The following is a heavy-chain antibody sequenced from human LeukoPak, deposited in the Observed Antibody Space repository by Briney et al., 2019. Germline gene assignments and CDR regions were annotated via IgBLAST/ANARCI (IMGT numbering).Heavy chain of an antibody. D-gene: IGHD4-17*01. CDR2: INPNSGGT. CDR3: ARGEGYGDYLFDY. Sequence: ASVKVSCKASGYTFTGYYMHWVRQAPGQGLEWMGRINPNSGGTNYAQKFQGRVTITADESTSTAYMELSSLRSEDTAVYYCARGEGYGDYLFDYWGQGTLVTVSS. J-gene: IGHJ4*02. CDR1: GYTFTGYY. V-gene: IGHV1-2*06.